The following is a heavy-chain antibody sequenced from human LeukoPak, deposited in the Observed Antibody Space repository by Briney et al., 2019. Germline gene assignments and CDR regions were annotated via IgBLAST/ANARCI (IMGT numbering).Heavy chain of an antibody. Sequence: PGGSLRLSCAGSGFIVSNYYMNWVRQAPGKGLEWVSLIRVSGETFYADSVKGRFTISRDNSKNTVYLQMNRLRVEDTAVYFCARDRAVTQVWVEFDSWGQGTLVTVSS. J-gene: IGHJ5*01. CDR3: ARDRAVTQVWVEFDS. CDR2: IRVSGET. D-gene: IGHD3-16*01. V-gene: IGHV3-66*03. CDR1: GFIVSNYY.